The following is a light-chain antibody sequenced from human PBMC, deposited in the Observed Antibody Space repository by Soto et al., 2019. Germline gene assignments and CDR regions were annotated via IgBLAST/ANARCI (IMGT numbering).Light chain of an antibody. J-gene: IGLJ1*01. CDR2: DDN. CDR3: CSSAGRSAYV. V-gene: IGLV2-23*01. CDR1: SRDVRNYKL. Sequence: QSALSQPASVSGSRGQSITISCTGTSRDVRNYKLVSWYQHHPGKAPQLMIYDDNKRPSGVSNRFSGSKSGNTASLTIYDLQADEEADYHCCSSAGRSAYVFGTGTKVTVL.